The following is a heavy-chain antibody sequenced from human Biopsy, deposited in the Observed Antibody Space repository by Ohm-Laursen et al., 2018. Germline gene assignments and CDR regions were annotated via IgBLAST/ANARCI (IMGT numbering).Heavy chain of an antibody. Sequence: SDTLSLTCAVSGDSISSYYWSGFRQPPGKGLQWIGYAYYTGSTDYNPSLQSRVTISVDTSKNHFSLRLRSVTPADTAIYYCARDRGYYSDRTVPGYFDLWGRGTLVTVSS. CDR1: GDSISSYY. CDR3: ARDRGYYSDRTVPGYFDL. J-gene: IGHJ2*01. D-gene: IGHD3-22*01. V-gene: IGHV4-59*01. CDR2: AYYTGST.